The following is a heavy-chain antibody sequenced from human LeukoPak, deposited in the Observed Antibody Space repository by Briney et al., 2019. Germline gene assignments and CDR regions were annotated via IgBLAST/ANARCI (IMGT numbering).Heavy chain of an antibody. J-gene: IGHJ5*02. CDR1: GFTFSSYG. V-gene: IGHV3-23*01. Sequence: GRSLRLSCAASGFTFSSYGMHWVRQAPGKGPEWVSAIGGRGGSTYYADSLGGRFTISRDNSKDMVYLQMNSLKVEDTATYYCGKEGGAWGQGTKVTVSS. D-gene: IGHD3-16*01. CDR2: IGGRGGST. CDR3: GKEGGA.